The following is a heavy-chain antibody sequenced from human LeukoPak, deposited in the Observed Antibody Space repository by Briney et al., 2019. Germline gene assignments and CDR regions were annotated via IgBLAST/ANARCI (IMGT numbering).Heavy chain of an antibody. CDR1: GFTFSRYW. V-gene: IGHV3-74*01. J-gene: IGHJ5*02. D-gene: IGHD2-2*01. CDR3: ASSSLGYNWFDP. Sequence: GGSLRLSCAASGFTFSRYWMHWVRQAPGKGLMWVSRINSDGSSTNYADSVKGRFTISRDNAKSTLYLQMNSLRAEDTAVYYCASSSLGYNWFDPWGQGTLVTVSS. CDR2: INSDGSST.